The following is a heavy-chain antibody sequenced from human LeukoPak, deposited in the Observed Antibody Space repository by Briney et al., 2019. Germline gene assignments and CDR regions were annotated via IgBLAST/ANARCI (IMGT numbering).Heavy chain of an antibody. CDR3: VRDGLGVQLWSIDY. V-gene: IGHV3-74*01. CDR2: IKSDGSGT. D-gene: IGHD5-18*01. Sequence: GGSLRLSCEASEFTFSTYWMHWVRQVPGGGLVWVSCIKSDGSGTSYADSVKGRFTLSRDNAKNMLYLQMNSLRAEDTAVYYCVRDGLGVQLWSIDYWGQGTLVTVSS. J-gene: IGHJ4*02. CDR1: EFTFSTYW.